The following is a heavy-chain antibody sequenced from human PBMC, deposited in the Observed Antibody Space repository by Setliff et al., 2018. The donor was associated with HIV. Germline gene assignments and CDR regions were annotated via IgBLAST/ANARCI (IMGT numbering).Heavy chain of an antibody. CDR1: RDSISSSSDY. D-gene: IGHD6-19*01. CDR2: IYSNGRT. V-gene: IGHV4-39*01. Sequence: TLSLTCTVSRDSISSSSDYWGWIRQSPGKGLEWIGTIYSNGRTYYNPSLKSRVTMSLDTSKSQFSLKLRSVTAADTAVYYCARRIAVAKYYFDFWGQGTLVTVSS. CDR3: ARRIAVAKYYFDF. J-gene: IGHJ4*02.